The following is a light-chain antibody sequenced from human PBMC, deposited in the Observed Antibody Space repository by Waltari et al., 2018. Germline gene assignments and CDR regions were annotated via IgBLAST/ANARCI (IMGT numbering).Light chain of an antibody. CDR2: DVS. Sequence: AFTQHASVSGSPGPSITISFSLTSRYVCAYNYSSPYQQHPGKAPKLMIFDVSIRPSGVSNRFSGSKSGNTASLTISGLQAEDEADYYCSSYISSSTLELFGGGTSLTVL. CDR3: SSYISSSTLEL. V-gene: IGLV2-14*03. CDR1: SRYVCAYNY. J-gene: IGLJ2*01.